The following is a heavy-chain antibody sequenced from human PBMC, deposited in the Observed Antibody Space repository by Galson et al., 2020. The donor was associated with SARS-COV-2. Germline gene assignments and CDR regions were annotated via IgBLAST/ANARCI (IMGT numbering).Heavy chain of an antibody. V-gene: IGHV5-10-1*01. D-gene: IGHD2-15*01. J-gene: IGHJ4*02. CDR3: ARQVGGNPDGDFDY. CDR2: IDPSDSYT. Sequence: HGESLKISCKGSGYSFTSYWIGWVRQMPGKGLEWMGRIDPSDSYTNYSPSFQGHVTIPADKSISTAYLQWSSLKASDTAMYYCARQVGGNPDGDFDYWGQGTLVTVSS. CDR1: GYSFTSYW.